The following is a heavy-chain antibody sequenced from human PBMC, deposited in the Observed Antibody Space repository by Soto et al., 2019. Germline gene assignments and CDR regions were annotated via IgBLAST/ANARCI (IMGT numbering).Heavy chain of an antibody. CDR2: IYWDDDK. J-gene: IGHJ4*02. CDR3: AHRRPYSNSPEYFFDY. D-gene: IGHD6-6*01. Sequence: QITLKESGPTLVKPTQTLMLTCTFSGFSLSTSGVDVGWIRQPPGKALEWLALIYWDDDKRYSPSLKSRLTITKDTSKNQVVLTMTNMDPLDTATYYCAHRRPYSNSPEYFFDYWGQGTLVTVSS. CDR1: GFSLSTSGVD. V-gene: IGHV2-5*02.